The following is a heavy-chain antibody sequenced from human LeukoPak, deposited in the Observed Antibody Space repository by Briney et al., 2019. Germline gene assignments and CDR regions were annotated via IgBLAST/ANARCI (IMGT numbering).Heavy chain of an antibody. CDR3: AYGSGWFFDY. CDR2: ISSSSSYI. D-gene: IGHD6-19*01. V-gene: IGHV3-21*01. J-gene: IGHJ4*02. Sequence: GGSLRLSCAASTFTYSSDWMTWVRQAPGKGLEWVSSISSSSSYIYYADSVKGRFTISRDNAKNSLYLQMNSLRAEDTAVYYCAYGSGWFFDYWGQGSMVTVSS. CDR1: TFTYSSDW.